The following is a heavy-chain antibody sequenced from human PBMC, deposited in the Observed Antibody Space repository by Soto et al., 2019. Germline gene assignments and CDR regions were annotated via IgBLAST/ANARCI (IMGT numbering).Heavy chain of an antibody. D-gene: IGHD6-19*01. CDR1: GGSVSSASYY. V-gene: IGHV4-61*01. CDR3: ARGRYSSGWFDC. CDR2: ISYSGST. J-gene: IGHJ4*02. Sequence: PSDTLSLTCTVSGGSVSSASYYWNWIRQPPGQGLEWIGYISYSGSTDYNPTLKSRVTISVDTSKNKFSLKLSSVTAADTAVYYGARGRYSSGWFDCWGQGTLVTVSS.